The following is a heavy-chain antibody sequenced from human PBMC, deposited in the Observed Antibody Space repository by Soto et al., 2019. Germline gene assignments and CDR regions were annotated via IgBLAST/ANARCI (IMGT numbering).Heavy chain of an antibody. V-gene: IGHV3-15*01. J-gene: IGHJ5*02. CDR3: TTGEYYYDSSGYSLEWFDP. Sequence: GGSLRLSCVASGFPFFNGWMSWSLLVPGKRLEWIGRIKRKTDGGTSDYAAPVTGRFTISRDDSKNTLYLQMNSLKTEDTAVYYCTTGEYYYDSSGYSLEWFDPWGQGTLVTVSS. CDR1: GFPFFNGW. CDR2: IKRKTDGGTS. D-gene: IGHD3-22*01.